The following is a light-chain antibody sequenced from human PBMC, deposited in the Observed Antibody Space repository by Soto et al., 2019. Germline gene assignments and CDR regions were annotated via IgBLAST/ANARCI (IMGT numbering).Light chain of an antibody. V-gene: IGLV2-23*01. CDR2: EGS. CDR1: SSDVGSYNL. CDR3: CSYAGSSTWV. J-gene: IGLJ3*02. Sequence: QSVLTQPASVSGSPGQSITISCTGTSSDVGSYNLVSWYQQHPDKAPKLMIYEGSKRPSGFSNRFSGSKSGNTASLTISGLQAEYEADYYCCSYAGSSTWVFGGGTQLTVL.